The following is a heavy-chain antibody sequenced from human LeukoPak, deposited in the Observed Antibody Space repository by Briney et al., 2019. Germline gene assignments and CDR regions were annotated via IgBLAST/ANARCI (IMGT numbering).Heavy chain of an antibody. CDR1: GGSISSLY. CDR2: IYYTGST. V-gene: IGHV4-59*08. D-gene: IGHD6-6*01. J-gene: IGHJ4*02. Sequence: SETLSLTCSVSGGSISSLYWSWIRQPPGKGLEWIGYIYYTGSTNYNPSLKSRVTMFVDMSKNQFSLRLSSVTAADTAVYYCARHRAYSSSSPFDYWGQGTIVTVSS. CDR3: ARHRAYSSSSPFDY.